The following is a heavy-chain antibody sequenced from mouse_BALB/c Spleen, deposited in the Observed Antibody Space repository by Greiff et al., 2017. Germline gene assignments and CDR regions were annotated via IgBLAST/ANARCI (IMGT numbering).Heavy chain of an antibody. Sequence: QVTLKVSGPGILQPSQTLSLTCSFSGFSLSTSGMCVSWIRQPSGKGLEWLAHIYWDDDKRYNPSLKSRLTISKDTSSNQVFLKITSVDTADTATYYCARRARYAMDYWGQGTSVTVSS. D-gene: IGHD3-1*01. CDR1: GFSLSTSGMC. CDR2: IYWDDDK. V-gene: IGHV8-12*01. J-gene: IGHJ4*01. CDR3: ARRARYAMDY.